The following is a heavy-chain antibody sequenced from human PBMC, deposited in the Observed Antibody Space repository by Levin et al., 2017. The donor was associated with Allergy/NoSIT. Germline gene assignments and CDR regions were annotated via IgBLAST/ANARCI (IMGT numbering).Heavy chain of an antibody. CDR1: GFTFSSYA. CDR3: AKDLANLDY. CDR2: ISGSGGST. Sequence: GESLKISCAASGFTFSSYAMSWVRQAPGKGLEWVSAISGSGGSTYYADSVKGRFTISRDNSKNTLYLQMNSLRAEDTAVYYCAKDLANLDYWGQGTLVTVSS. V-gene: IGHV3-23*01. J-gene: IGHJ4*02.